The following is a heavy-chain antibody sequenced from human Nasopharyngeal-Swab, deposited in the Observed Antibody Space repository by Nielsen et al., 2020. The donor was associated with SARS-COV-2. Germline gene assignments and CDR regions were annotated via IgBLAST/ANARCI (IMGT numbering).Heavy chain of an antibody. J-gene: IGHJ3*02. Sequence: SVKVSCKASGFTFTSSAVQWVRQARGQRLEWIGWIAVGSGSTNYPQKFQERVTITRDMSTSTAYMELRSLKSEDTAVYYCAASQGTVGAFDIWGQGTMVTVSS. CDR3: AASQGTVGAFDI. CDR2: IAVGSGST. D-gene: IGHD3/OR15-3a*01. V-gene: IGHV1-58*01. CDR1: GFTFTSSA.